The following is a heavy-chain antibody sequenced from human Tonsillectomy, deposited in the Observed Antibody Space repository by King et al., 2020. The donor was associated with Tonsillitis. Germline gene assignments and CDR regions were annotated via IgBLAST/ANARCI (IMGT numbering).Heavy chain of an antibody. CDR2: IYYSGST. CDR1: GGSISSNY. CDR3: ARQYPYSTGWYVERAFDI. Sequence: QLQESGPGLVKPSETLSLTCSVSGGSISSNYWIWLRQPPGKGLEWIGYIYYSGSTNYNPSLKSRVTMSVDASKNQFSLKLSSVTAADTALYYCARQYPYSTGWYVERAFDIWGQGTMVTVSS. J-gene: IGHJ3*02. V-gene: IGHV4-59*01. D-gene: IGHD6-19*01.